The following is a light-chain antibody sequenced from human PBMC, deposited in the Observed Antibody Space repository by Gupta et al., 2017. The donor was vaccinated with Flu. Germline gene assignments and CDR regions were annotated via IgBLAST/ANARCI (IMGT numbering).Light chain of an antibody. CDR1: TGAVTSDYY. J-gene: IGLJ3*02. CDR2: GTT. Sequence: QPVVTQEPSLTVSPAGTVTHTCASSTGAVTSDYYPNWFQQKPGQPPRALIYGTTDKHSWTPARFSGSLLGGKAALTLSGVQPEDEAEYFCLLYYGGTRGVFGGGTKLTVL. V-gene: IGLV7-43*01. CDR3: LLYYGGTRGV.